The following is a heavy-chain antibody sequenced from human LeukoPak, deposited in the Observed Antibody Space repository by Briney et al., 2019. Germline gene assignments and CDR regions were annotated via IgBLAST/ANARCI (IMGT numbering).Heavy chain of an antibody. CDR1: GGSISSYY. Sequence: SETLSLTCTVSGGSISSYYWSWIRQPAGKGLEWIGRIYTSGSTTYNPSLKSRVTMSVDTSKNQFSLKLSSVTAADTAVYYCARDSGTTGEVKFDPWGQGTLVTVFS. D-gene: IGHD3-10*01. CDR3: ARDSGTTGEVKFDP. CDR2: IYTSGST. J-gene: IGHJ5*02. V-gene: IGHV4-4*07.